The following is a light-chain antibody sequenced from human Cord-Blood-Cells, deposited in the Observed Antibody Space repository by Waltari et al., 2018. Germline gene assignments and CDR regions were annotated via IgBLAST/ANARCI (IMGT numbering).Light chain of an antibody. J-gene: IGLJ2*01. V-gene: IGLV2-14*01. CDR3: SSYTSSSTLV. Sequence: QSALTQPASVSGSPGQSITISCTGTSSDVGGYNYVSWYQQHPGKAPKLMIYDVSNRPSGVSKCFSGSQSGNTASLTISGLQAEDEADYYCSSYTSSSTLVFGGGTKLTVL. CDR1: SSDVGGYNY. CDR2: DVS.